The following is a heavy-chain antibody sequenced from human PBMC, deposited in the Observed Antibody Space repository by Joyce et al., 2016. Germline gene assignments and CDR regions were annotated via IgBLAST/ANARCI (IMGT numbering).Heavy chain of an antibody. V-gene: IGHV3-23*01. CDR1: GFTFSSYA. CDR2: LRGGGDKT. J-gene: IGHJ4*02. Sequence: DVQLLESWGGLVQQGGSLRVSCAASGFTFSSYAMRWVGQAPGKGLEWLSALRGGGDKTYYTGCVKGRFTISRDTSKNTLYLKMTSLRADDTAVYYCARDPTVWLVGAKSWGPVFDYWGKGTLVTVSS. D-gene: IGHD3-10*01. CDR3: ARDPTVWLVGAKSWGPVFDY.